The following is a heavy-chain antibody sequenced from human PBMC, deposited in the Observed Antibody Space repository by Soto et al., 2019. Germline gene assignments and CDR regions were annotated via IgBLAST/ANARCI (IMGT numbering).Heavy chain of an antibody. CDR2: VYYSLST. V-gene: IGHV4-4*07. CDR3: WRDYYGSASYDKYYYCGLDV. J-gene: IGHJ6*02. Sequence: TLSLTCTVSGGRLSRYYWSWIRQPAGKGLGLIGRVYYSLSTKYNLSLESRVTMSADPSENQVSLELRIVTTADPAVCYCWRDYYGSASYDKYYYCGLDVWGQGTTVTVYS. D-gene: IGHD3-10*01. CDR1: GGRLSRYY.